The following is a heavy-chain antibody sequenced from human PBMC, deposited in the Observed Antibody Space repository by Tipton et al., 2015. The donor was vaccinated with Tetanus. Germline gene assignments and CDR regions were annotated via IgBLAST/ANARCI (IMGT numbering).Heavy chain of an antibody. Sequence: QVQLVQSGAELKKPGASVKVSCTASGYTFTGYYMYWVRQAPGQGLEWVGWIDPNSGDTIYAQNFQGRVTMTRDTSIRTGYMELSRLGSDGAAVDYCARDRGDYIYYGMDVWGPGTTVTVSS. D-gene: IGHD3-22*01. CDR1: GYTFTGYY. V-gene: IGHV1-2*02. CDR2: IDPNSGDT. J-gene: IGHJ6*02. CDR3: ARDRGDYIYYGMDV.